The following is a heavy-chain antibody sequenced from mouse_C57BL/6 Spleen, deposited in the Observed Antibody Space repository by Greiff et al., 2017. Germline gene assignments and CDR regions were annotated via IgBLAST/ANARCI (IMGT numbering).Heavy chain of an antibody. Sequence: EVQLQQSVAELVRPGASVKLSCTASGFNIKNTYMHWVKQRPEQGLEWIGRIDPANGNTKYAPKFQGKATITADTSSNTAYLQLSSLTSEDTAIYYCARGYYDYDGGGYYYAMDYWGQGTSVTVSS. CDR2: IDPANGNT. CDR3: ARGYYDYDGGGYYYAMDY. J-gene: IGHJ4*01. V-gene: IGHV14-3*01. CDR1: GFNIKNTY. D-gene: IGHD2-4*01.